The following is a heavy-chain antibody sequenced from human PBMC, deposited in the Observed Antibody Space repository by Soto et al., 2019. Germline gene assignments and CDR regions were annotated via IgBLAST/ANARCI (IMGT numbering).Heavy chain of an antibody. CDR2: IYYSEST. V-gene: IGHV4-28*01. CDR3: SIIPRVWGKDCSGGGCHTTGGYYYYYMDV. D-gene: IGHD2-15*01. Sequence: PSETLSLTCAVSGYSISSSNWWGWIRQPPGKGLEWIGYIYYSESTYYNPSLKSRVTMSVATSKNQFSLTLISVTAVDTAVYYCSIIPRVWGKDCSGGGCHTTGGYYYYYMDVRGKETTVTLS. J-gene: IGHJ6*03. CDR1: GYSISSSNW.